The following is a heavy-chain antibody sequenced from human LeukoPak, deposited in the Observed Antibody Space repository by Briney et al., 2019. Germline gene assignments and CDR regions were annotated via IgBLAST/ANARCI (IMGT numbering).Heavy chain of an antibody. CDR1: GGTFSSYA. J-gene: IGHJ6*03. CDR2: IIPIFGTA. D-gene: IGHD3-10*01. V-gene: IGHV1-69*05. Sequence: ASVKVSCKASGGTFSSYAISWVRQDPGQGLEWMGGIIPIFGTANYAQKFQGRVTITTDESTSTAYMELSSLRSEDTAVYYCARGGGYYYYMDVWGKGTTVTVSS. CDR3: ARGGGYYYYMDV.